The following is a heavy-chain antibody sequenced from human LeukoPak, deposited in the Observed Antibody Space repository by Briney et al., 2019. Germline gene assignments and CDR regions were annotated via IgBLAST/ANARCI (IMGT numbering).Heavy chain of an antibody. D-gene: IGHD2-8*01. V-gene: IGHV4-59*01. CDR1: GGSISSYY. Sequence: SETLSLTCTVSGGSISSYYWSWIRQPPGKGLEWIGYIYYRGSTNYNPSLKSRVTISVDTSKNQFSLKLSSVTAADTAVYYCARDDGVAVFDPWGQGTLVTVSS. J-gene: IGHJ5*02. CDR2: IYYRGST. CDR3: ARDDGVAVFDP.